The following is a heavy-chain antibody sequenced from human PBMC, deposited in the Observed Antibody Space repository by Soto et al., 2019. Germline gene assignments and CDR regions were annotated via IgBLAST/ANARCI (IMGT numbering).Heavy chain of an antibody. CDR1: GYTFTGYY. Sequence: GASVKVSCKASGYTFTGYYMHWVRQAPGQGLEWMGWINPNSGGTNYAQKFQGWVTMTRDTSISTAYMELSRLRSDDTDVYYCARGPLRYCSGGSCYGYYGMDVWGQGTTVTVSS. V-gene: IGHV1-2*04. CDR2: INPNSGGT. J-gene: IGHJ6*02. D-gene: IGHD2-15*01. CDR3: ARGPLRYCSGGSCYGYYGMDV.